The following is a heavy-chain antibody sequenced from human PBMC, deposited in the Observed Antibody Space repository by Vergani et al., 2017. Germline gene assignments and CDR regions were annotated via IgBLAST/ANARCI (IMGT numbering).Heavy chain of an antibody. CDR2: INSDGSST. CDR1: GFTFSSYW. J-gene: IGHJ5*02. CDR3: ARLQRAGRVNWFDP. Sequence: EVQLVESGGGLVQPGGSLRLSCAASGFTFSSYWMHWVRQAPGKGLVWVSRINSDGSSTSYADSVKGRFTISRDNAKNSLYLQMNSLRAEDTAVYYCARLQRAGRVNWFDPWGQGTLVTVSS. V-gene: IGHV3-74*01. D-gene: IGHD6-13*01.